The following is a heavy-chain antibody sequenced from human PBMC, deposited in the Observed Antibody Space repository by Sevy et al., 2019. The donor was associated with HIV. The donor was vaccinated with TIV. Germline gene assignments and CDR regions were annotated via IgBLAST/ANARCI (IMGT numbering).Heavy chain of an antibody. CDR3: ARDRNPYYDSSGYYSPHYYYGMDV. CDR1: GLTFSSYA. CDR2: TSYDGSKE. D-gene: IGHD3-22*01. V-gene: IGHV3-30-3*01. Sequence: GGSLRLSCAASGLTFSSYAMHWVRQAPGKGLEWVAVTSYDGSKEFYADSVKGRFTISRDNSKNTLYLHMNSLRAEDTAVYYCARDRNPYYDSSGYYSPHYYYGMDVWGQGTTVTVSS. J-gene: IGHJ6*02.